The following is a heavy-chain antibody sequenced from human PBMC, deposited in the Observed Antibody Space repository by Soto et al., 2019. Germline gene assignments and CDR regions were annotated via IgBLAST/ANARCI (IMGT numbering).Heavy chain of an antibody. CDR2: MPHNGVIT. J-gene: IGHJ4*02. CDR1: GFSFSSHT. Sequence: PGGSLILSCAASGFSFSSHTMHWVRQAPGKGLEWLSLMPHNGVITFYAESVKGRFTISRDNSKNTLFLQMNSLTPEDTGLYYCASTQFLTIVARGNFWGLGT. V-gene: IGHV3-30-3*01. CDR3: ASTQFLTIVARGNF. D-gene: IGHD3-10*01.